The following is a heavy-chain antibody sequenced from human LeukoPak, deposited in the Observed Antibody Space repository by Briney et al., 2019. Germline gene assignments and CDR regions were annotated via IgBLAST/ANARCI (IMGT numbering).Heavy chain of an antibody. CDR2: IYTSGST. CDR1: GGSISSYY. D-gene: IGHD6-13*01. CDR3: ARERSSSWYPDAFDI. V-gene: IGHV4-4*07. J-gene: IGHJ3*02. Sequence: ETLSLTCTVSGGSISSYYWSWIRQPAGKGLEWIGRIYTSGSTNYNPSLKSRVTMSVDTSKNQFSPKLSSVTAADTAVYYCARERSSSWYPDAFDIWGQGTMVTVSS.